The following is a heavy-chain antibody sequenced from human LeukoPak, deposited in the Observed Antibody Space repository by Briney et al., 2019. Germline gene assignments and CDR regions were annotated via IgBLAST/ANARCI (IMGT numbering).Heavy chain of an antibody. Sequence: PGGSLRLSCAASGFTFSSYGMHWVRQAPGKGLEWVAFIRYDGSNKYYADSVKGRFTISRDNSKNTLYLQMNSLRREDTAVYFCGRGAAVAVDHWGQGNLVSVSS. CDR3: GRGAAVAVDH. CDR1: GFTFSSYG. CDR2: IRYDGSNK. J-gene: IGHJ4*02. D-gene: IGHD6-19*01. V-gene: IGHV3-30*02.